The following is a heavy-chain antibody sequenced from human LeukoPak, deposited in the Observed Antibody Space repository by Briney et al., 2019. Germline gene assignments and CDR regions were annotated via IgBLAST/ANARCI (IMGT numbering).Heavy chain of an antibody. CDR2: IYYSGST. V-gene: IGHV4-39*07. CDR1: GGSISSSSYY. D-gene: IGHD4-23*01. Sequence: SETLSLTCSVSGGSISSSSYYWGWIRQPPGKGLEWIGSIYYSGSTYYNPSLKSRVTISVDTSKNQFSLKLSSVTAADTAVYFCAFSGNLNVFDHWGQGTLVTVSS. CDR3: AFSGNLNVFDH. J-gene: IGHJ4*02.